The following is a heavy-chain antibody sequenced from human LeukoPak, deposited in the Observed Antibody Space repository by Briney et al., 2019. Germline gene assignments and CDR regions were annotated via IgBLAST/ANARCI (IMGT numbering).Heavy chain of an antibody. CDR2: IGGSSSSM. J-gene: IGHJ5*02. CDR1: GFTFSTYA. CDR3: ARELADGSQRFDP. Sequence: GGSLRLSCTASGFTFSTYAMNWVRQAPGKGLEWVSSIGGSSSSMFYAGSVKGRFTISRDNAENSLYLQMNSPRVEDTAIYYCARELADGSQRFDPWGQGTLVTVSS. V-gene: IGHV3-21*01. D-gene: IGHD3-10*01.